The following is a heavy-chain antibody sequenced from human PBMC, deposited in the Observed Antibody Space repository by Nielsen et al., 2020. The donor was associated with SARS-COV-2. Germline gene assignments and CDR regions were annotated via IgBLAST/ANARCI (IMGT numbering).Heavy chain of an antibody. CDR1: GFTFSSYW. J-gene: IGHJ4*02. CDR2: IKQDGSEK. CDR3: ARDRPRIQLWLHQLKTLDY. Sequence: GESLKISCAASGFTFSSYWMSWVRQAPGKGLEWVANIKQDGSEKYYVDSVKGRFTISRDNAKNSLYLQMNSLRAEDTAVYYCARDRPRIQLWLHQLKTLDYWGQGTLVTVSS. V-gene: IGHV3-7*03. D-gene: IGHD5-18*01.